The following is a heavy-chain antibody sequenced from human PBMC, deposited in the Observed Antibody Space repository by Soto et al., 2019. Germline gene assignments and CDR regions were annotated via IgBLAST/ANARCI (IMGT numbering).Heavy chain of an antibody. D-gene: IGHD6-6*01. J-gene: IGHJ4*02. CDR2: ISYDGSNK. CDR1: GLTFSSYS. Sequence: GGSLRLSCAASGLTFSSYSMHWVRQAPGKGLEWVAVISYDGSNKYYADSVKGRFTISRDNSKNTLYLQMNSLRPEDTAVYYCARVYSSLDYGIDYWGQGTMVTVSS. V-gene: IGHV3-30-3*01. CDR3: ARVYSSLDYGIDY.